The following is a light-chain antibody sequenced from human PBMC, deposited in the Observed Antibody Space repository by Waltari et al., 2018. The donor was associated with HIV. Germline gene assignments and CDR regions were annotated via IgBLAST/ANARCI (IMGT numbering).Light chain of an antibody. V-gene: IGLV1-47*01. J-gene: IGLJ2*01. CDR1: TSNIGSND. CDR3: VAWDDSLRGVV. Sequence: SVLTQPPSASGTPGQRVTISRSGSTSNIGSNDVFWYQHLPGAAPKLLSHRNNQRPAGVPAHFSGSSSCTSASLAISGLRSEDEADYYCVAWDDSLRGVVFGGGTKVAAL. CDR2: RNN.